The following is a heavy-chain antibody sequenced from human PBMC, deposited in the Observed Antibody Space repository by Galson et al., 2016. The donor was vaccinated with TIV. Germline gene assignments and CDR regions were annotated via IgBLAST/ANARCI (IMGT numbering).Heavy chain of an antibody. Sequence: SLRLSCAVSGFTFSNSWMTWVRQAPGRGLEWVGRIKSKPDGATTAYAAPVKGIFSISRNDSKDTVYLKMHNLKTEDTDLYFCTTYLGYCRTTSCSLGLDSWGQGTLVTVSS. J-gene: IGHJ4*02. CDR2: IKSKPDGATT. CDR1: GFTFSNSW. V-gene: IGHV3-15*01. CDR3: TTYLGYCRTTSCSLGLDS. D-gene: IGHD2-2*01.